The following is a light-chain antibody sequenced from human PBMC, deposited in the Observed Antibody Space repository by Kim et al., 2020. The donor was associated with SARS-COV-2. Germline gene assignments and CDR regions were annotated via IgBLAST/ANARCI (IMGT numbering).Light chain of an antibody. V-gene: IGKV1-39*01. J-gene: IGKJ2*01. CDR1: QNISNY. CDR3: QQSYRIPYA. Sequence: SASVGDKVTATCRTSQNISNYLNWYHQKPGEAPKLLIYAAVTLQGGVSSRFSASGSGTDFTLMITSLQPEDLATYYCQQSYRIPYAFAQGTKLEI. CDR2: AAV.